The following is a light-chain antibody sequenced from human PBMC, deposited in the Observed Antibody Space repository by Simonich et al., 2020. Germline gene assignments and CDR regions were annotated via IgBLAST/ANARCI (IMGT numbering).Light chain of an antibody. CDR3: QQYYSTPLT. CDR1: QSVSSN. CDR2: GAS. Sequence: EIVMTQSPATLSLSPGERATLSSRASQSVSSNLAWYQQKPGQAPRLLIYGASTRATGIPARFSGSGSGTEFTLTISSLQAEDVAVYYCQQYYSTPLTFGGGTKVEIK. V-gene: IGKV3-15*01. J-gene: IGKJ4*01.